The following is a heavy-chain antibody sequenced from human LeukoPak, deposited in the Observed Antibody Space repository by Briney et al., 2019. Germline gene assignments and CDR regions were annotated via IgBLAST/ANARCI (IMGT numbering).Heavy chain of an antibody. CDR3: AKALYGDYGNFDF. Sequence: PGGSLRLSCAASGFSFSSYAMNWVRQAPGKGLEWVSTISGSGVSTYYADSVKGRFTISRDNSKTTLCLQMNSLTAVDTAVYYCAKALYGDYGNFDFWGQGTLVTVSS. V-gene: IGHV3-23*01. J-gene: IGHJ4*02. CDR2: ISGSGVST. CDR1: GFSFSSYA. D-gene: IGHD4-17*01.